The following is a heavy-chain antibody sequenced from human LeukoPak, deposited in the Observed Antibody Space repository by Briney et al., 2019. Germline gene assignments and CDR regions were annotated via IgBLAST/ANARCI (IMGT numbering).Heavy chain of an antibody. CDR2: MNPSSGNT. CDR3: AMRHSSSWHNWFDP. Sequence: ASVKVSCKASGYTFTSYDINWVRQATGQGLEWMGWMNPSSGNTGYAQKFQGRVTMTRNTSISTAYMELSSLRSEDTAVYYCAMRHSSSWHNWFDPWGQGTLVTVSS. D-gene: IGHD6-13*01. V-gene: IGHV1-8*01. J-gene: IGHJ5*02. CDR1: GYTFTSYD.